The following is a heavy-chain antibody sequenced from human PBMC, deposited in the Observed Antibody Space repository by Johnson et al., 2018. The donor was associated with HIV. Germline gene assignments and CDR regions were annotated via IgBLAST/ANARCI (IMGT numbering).Heavy chain of an antibody. V-gene: IGHV3-15*01. CDR1: GFTFSNAW. Sequence: VQVVESGGGLVKPGGSLRLSCAASGFTFSNAWMSWVRQAPGKGLEWVGRITSKTDGGTTDYAAPVKGRFTISRDDSKNTLYLQMNSLKTEDTAVYYCTTAVYDSSAQDAFDIWGQGTMVTVSS. J-gene: IGHJ3*02. CDR3: TTAVYDSSAQDAFDI. CDR2: ITSKTDGGTT. D-gene: IGHD3-22*01.